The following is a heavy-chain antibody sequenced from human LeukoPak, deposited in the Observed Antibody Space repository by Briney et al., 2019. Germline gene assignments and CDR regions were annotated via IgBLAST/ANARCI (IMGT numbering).Heavy chain of an antibody. Sequence: PSETLSLTCAVYGGSFSGYYWSWIRQPPGKGLEWIGEINHSGSTNYNPSLKSRVTISVDTSKNQFSLKLSSVTAADTAVYYCARGSGWYSSGWFDYWGQGTLVTVSS. CDR1: GGSFSGYY. J-gene: IGHJ4*02. CDR3: ARGSGWYSSGWFDY. CDR2: INHSGST. V-gene: IGHV4-34*01. D-gene: IGHD6-19*01.